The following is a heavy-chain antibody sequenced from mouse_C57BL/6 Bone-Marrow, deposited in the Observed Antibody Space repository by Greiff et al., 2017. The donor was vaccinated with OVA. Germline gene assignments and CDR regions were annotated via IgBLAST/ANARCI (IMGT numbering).Heavy chain of an antibody. CDR1: GFLFSSYA. Sequence: DVKLQESGGGLVKPGGSLKLSCAASGFLFSSYALSWVRQTPEKRLEWVATISDGGSYTYYPDNVKGRFTISRENAKNNLYLQMSHLKSEDTAMYYCARGGRGYFDVWGTGTTVTVSS. V-gene: IGHV5-4*03. CDR3: ARGGRGYFDV. D-gene: IGHD1-1*01. J-gene: IGHJ1*03. CDR2: ISDGGSYT.